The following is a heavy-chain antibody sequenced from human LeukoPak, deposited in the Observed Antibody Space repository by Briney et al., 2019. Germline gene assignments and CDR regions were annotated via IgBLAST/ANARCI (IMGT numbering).Heavy chain of an antibody. CDR2: IIPIFGTA. D-gene: IGHD2-2*01. V-gene: IGHV1-69*06. Sequence: GASVKVSCKASGGTFSSYAISWVRQAPGQGLEWMGGIIPIFGTANYAQKFQGRVTITADKSTSTAYMELSSLRSEDTAVYYCARDRCSSTSCYFDYWGQGTLVTVSS. CDR1: GGTFSSYA. CDR3: ARDRCSSTSCYFDY. J-gene: IGHJ4*02.